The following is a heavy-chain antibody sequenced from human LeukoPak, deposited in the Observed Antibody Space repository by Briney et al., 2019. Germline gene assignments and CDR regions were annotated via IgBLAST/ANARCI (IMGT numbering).Heavy chain of an antibody. D-gene: IGHD3-10*01. V-gene: IGHV1-69*05. CDR3: ARFLTGRMVRGGFDY. CDR2: IIPIFGTA. CDR1: GGTFSSYA. Sequence: GASVKVSCKASGGTFSSYAISWVRQAPGQGLEWMGGIIPIFGTANYAQKFQGRVTMTRDTSTSTVYMELSSLRSEDTAVYYCARFLTGRMVRGGFDYWGQGTLVTVSS. J-gene: IGHJ4*02.